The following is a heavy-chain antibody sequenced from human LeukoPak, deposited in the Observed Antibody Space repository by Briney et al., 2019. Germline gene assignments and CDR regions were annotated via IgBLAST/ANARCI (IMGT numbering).Heavy chain of an antibody. J-gene: IGHJ5*02. CDR1: GFTFSGYW. CDR3: ARVSIVVVPGSNWFDP. CDR2: KKQDGSEK. V-gene: IGHV3-7*01. Sequence: HPGGSLRLSCAASGFTFSGYWMTWVRQAPGKGLEWMANKKQDGSEKYYVDSVKGRFTISRDNAKNSLYLQMNSLRAEDTAIYYCARVSIVVVPGSNWFDPWGQGTLVTVSS. D-gene: IGHD2-2*01.